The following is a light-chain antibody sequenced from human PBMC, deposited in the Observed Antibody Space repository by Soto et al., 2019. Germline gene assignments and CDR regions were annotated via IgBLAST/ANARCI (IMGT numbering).Light chain of an antibody. CDR2: DVS. J-gene: IGLJ1*01. Sequence: QSALTQPRSVSGSPGQSVTISCTGTSSDVGGYNSVSWYQQHPGKAPKLMIFDVSKWPSGVPDRFSGSKSGNTASLTISGLQAEDEDDYYCCSYTGSYTYVFGTGTKLTVL. CDR3: CSYTGSYTYV. CDR1: SSDVGGYNS. V-gene: IGLV2-11*01.